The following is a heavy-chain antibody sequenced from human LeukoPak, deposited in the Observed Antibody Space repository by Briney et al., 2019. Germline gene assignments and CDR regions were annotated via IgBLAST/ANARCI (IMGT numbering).Heavy chain of an antibody. CDR3: AKETGYSSGTDY. V-gene: IGHV3-30*18. J-gene: IGHJ4*02. CDR1: GFTFSSYG. Sequence: PGGSLRLSCAASGFTFSSYGMHWVRQAPGKGLEWVAVISYDGSNKYYADSVKGRFTISRDNSKNTLYLQMNSLRAEDTAVYYCAKETGYSSGTDYWGQGTLVTVSS. D-gene: IGHD6-19*01. CDR2: ISYDGSNK.